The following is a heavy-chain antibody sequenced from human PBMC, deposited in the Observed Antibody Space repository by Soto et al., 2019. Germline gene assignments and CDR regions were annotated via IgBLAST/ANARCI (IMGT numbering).Heavy chain of an antibody. Sequence: PSETLSLTCTVSGGSISSGDYYWSWIRQPPGKGLEWIGYIYYSGSTYYNPSLKSRVTISVDTSKNQFSLKLSSVTAADTAVYYCASLYYDFWSAKGLGYYFDYWGQGTLVTVSP. D-gene: IGHD3-3*01. CDR3: ASLYYDFWSAKGLGYYFDY. CDR1: GGSISSGDYY. V-gene: IGHV4-30-4*01. J-gene: IGHJ4*02. CDR2: IYYSGST.